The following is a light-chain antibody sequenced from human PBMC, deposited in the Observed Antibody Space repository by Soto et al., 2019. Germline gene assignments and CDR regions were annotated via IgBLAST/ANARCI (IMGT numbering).Light chain of an antibody. CDR1: SSDVGGYNY. CDR2: DVS. CDR3: SSYTSSSIFYV. V-gene: IGLV2-14*01. J-gene: IGLJ1*01. Sequence: QSVLTQPASVSGSPGQSITISCTGTSSDVGGYNYVSWYQQHPGKAPKLMIYDVSNRPSGVSNRFSGSKSGNTASLTISGLQAEDEAGYYCSSYTSSSIFYVFGTGTKVTVL.